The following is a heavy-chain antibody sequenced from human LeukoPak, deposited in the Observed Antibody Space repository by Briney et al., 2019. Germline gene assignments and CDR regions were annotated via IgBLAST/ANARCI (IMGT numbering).Heavy chain of an antibody. CDR3: ARAGCSYGTGYYFDY. V-gene: IGHV4-59*01. CDR1: GGSISSYY. D-gene: IGHD5-18*01. CDR2: IYYTGAT. J-gene: IGHJ4*02. Sequence: SETLSLTCTVSGGSISSYYWSWIRLPPGKGLEWIGYIYYTGATYYNPSLKSRVTISLDTSKNQFSLKLSSVTAADAAVYYCARAGCSYGTGYYFDYWGQGALVTVSS.